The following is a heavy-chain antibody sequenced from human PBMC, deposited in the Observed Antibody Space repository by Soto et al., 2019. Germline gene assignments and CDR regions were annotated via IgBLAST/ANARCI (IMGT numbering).Heavy chain of an antibody. CDR3: AAGQPFMTTVTTPHYYYYMDV. CDR1: GFTFTSSA. J-gene: IGHJ6*03. D-gene: IGHD4-17*01. V-gene: IGHV1-58*02. CDR2: IVVGSGNT. Sequence: ASVKVSCKASGFTFTSSAMQWVRQARGQRLEWIGWIVVGSGNTNYAQKFQERVTITRDMSTSTAYMELSSLRSEDTAVYYCAAGQPFMTTVTTPHYYYYMDVWGKGTTVTVSS.